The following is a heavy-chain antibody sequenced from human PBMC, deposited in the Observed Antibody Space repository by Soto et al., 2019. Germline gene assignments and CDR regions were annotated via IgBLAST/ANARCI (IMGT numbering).Heavy chain of an antibody. CDR2: INWDGRIS. CDR1: GFIFDDFT. D-gene: IGHD6-13*01. CDR3: AKDEGAAVESPGD. Sequence: GGSLRLSCAASGFIFDDFTMHWVRLVPGKGLQWVSYINWDGRISMYADSVKRRFTISRDNTNNHLYLQMNSLRSDDTALYYCAKDEGAAVESPGDWGHGTLVTVSS. J-gene: IGHJ4*01. V-gene: IGHV3-43*01.